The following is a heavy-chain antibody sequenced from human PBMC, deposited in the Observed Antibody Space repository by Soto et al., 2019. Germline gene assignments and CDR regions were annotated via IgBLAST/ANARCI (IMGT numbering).Heavy chain of an antibody. V-gene: IGHV3-49*04. Sequence: TGGSLRLSCTASGFTFGDYAMSWVRQAPGKGLEWVGFIRSKAYGGTTEYAASVKGRFTISRDDSKSIAYLQMNSLKTEDTAVYYCTRDGTVGATTYYYYYGMDVWGQGTTVTVSS. J-gene: IGHJ6*02. CDR2: IRSKAYGGTT. D-gene: IGHD1-26*01. CDR3: TRDGTVGATTYYYYYGMDV. CDR1: GFTFGDYA.